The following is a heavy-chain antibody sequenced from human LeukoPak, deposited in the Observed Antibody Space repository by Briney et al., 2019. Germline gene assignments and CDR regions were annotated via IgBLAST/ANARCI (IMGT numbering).Heavy chain of an antibody. CDR3: AKVLGGLWPGIDY. V-gene: IGHV3-23*01. D-gene: IGHD2-15*01. CDR1: GFTFRSYG. CDR2: ISGSGDST. Sequence: PGGSLRLSCEDSGFTFRSYGMSWVRQAPGKGLEWVSAISGSGDSTYYADSVEGRFTISRDNSKNTVYLQMNSLRAEDTAVYYCAKVLGGLWPGIDYWGQGTVVTVSS. J-gene: IGHJ4*02.